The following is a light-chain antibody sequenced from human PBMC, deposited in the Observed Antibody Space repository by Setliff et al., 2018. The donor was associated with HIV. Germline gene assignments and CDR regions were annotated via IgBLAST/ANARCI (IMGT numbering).Light chain of an antibody. V-gene: IGLV3-21*03. CDR2: DDS. J-gene: IGLJ3*02. CDR3: QVWDRSSSHVV. Sequence: SYALTQPPSVSVAPGKTAKITCGGDDIGTKTVHWYQQKPGQAPVVVVFDDSDRPSGIPERFSGSNSGNTPTPTISRVEAGDEADYYCQVWDRSSSHVVFGGGTKVTVL. CDR1: DIGTKT.